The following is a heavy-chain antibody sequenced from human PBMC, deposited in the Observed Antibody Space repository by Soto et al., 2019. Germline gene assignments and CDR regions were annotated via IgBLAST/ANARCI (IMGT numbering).Heavy chain of an antibody. CDR2: IYYSGST. CDR3: AGGSSKSWFDP. D-gene: IGHD6-6*01. Sequence: SETLSLTCHVSNGSISSSGYYWSWLRQHPGQGLEWIGYIYYSGSTYYNPSLKSRVTISVDTSKNQFSLKLGSVTAADTAIYYCAGGSSKSWFDPWGKGTLVTVSS. J-gene: IGHJ5*02. CDR1: NGSISSSGYY. V-gene: IGHV4-31*03.